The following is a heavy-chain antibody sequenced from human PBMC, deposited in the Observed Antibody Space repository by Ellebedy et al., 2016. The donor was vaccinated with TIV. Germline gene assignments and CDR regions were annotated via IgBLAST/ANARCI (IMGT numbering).Heavy chain of an antibody. CDR2: ISAYNGNT. V-gene: IGHV1-18*04. J-gene: IGHJ4*02. CDR3: ARDAVSTAMANCFDY. Sequence: ASVKVSXXASGYTFTSYGISWVRQAPGQGLEWMGWISAYNGNTNYAQKLQGRVTMTTDTSTSTAYMELRSLRSDDTAVYYCARDAVSTAMANCFDYWGQGTLVTVSS. CDR1: GYTFTSYG. D-gene: IGHD5-18*01.